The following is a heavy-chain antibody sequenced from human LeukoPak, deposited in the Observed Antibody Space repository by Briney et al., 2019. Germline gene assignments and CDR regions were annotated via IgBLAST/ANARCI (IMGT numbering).Heavy chain of an antibody. CDR3: ARATALAFDY. CDR1: GGSFSGYY. V-gene: IGHV4-34*01. D-gene: IGHD3-3*02. CDR2: INHSGST. Sequence: SETLSLTCAVYGGSFSGYYWSWIRQPPGKGLEWIGEINHSGSTNYNPSLKSRVTISVDTSKNQFSLKLSSVTAADTAVYYCARATALAFDYWGQGTLVTVSS. J-gene: IGHJ4*02.